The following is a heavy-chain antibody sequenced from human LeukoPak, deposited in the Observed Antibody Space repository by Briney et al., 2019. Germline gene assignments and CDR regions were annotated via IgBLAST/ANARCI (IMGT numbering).Heavy chain of an antibody. V-gene: IGHV3-21*01. Sequence: NPGGSLRLSCAASGFTFSSYSMNWVRQAREKGLEWVSSISSSSSYIYYADSVKGRFTISRDNAKNSLYLQMNSLRAEDTAVYYCARVTEAPYYFDYWGQGTLVTVSS. CDR3: ARVTEAPYYFDY. CDR1: GFTFSSYS. J-gene: IGHJ4*02. CDR2: ISSSSSYI.